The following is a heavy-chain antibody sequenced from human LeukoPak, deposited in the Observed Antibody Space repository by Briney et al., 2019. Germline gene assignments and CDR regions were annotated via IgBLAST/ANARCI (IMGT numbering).Heavy chain of an antibody. CDR2: INPNSGGT. J-gene: IGHJ3*02. CDR3: ARDRFSYDSSGYPTYDAFDI. D-gene: IGHD3-22*01. CDR1: GYTFTGYY. Sequence: ASVKVSCKASGYTFTGYYMHWVRQAPGQGLEWMGWINPNSGGTNYAQKFQGRVTMTRDTSISTAYMELSRLRSDDTAVYYCARDRFSYDSSGYPTYDAFDIWGQGTMVTVSS. V-gene: IGHV1-2*02.